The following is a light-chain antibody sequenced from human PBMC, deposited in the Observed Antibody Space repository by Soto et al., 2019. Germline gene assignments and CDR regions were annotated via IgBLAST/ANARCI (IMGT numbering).Light chain of an antibody. CDR2: DAS. Sequence: EFVLTQSPGTLSLSPVERATLSCRASQTVRNNYLAWYQQKPGQAPRLLIYDASSRATGIPDRFSGGGSGTDFTLTISRLEPEDFAVYYCQQFSSYPLTCGGGTTGDIK. CDR1: QTVRNNY. V-gene: IGKV3-20*01. J-gene: IGKJ4*01. CDR3: QQFSSYPLT.